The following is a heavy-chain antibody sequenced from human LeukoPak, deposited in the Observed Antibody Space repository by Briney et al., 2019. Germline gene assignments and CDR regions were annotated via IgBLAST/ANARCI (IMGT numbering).Heavy chain of an antibody. D-gene: IGHD2-15*01. CDR3: AKDFQYCSGGSCYALPPDAFDI. Sequence: GGSLRLSCAASGFTFSSYAMHWVRQAPGKGLEWVAVISYDGSNKYYADSVKGRFTISRDNSKNTLYLQMNSLRAEDTALYYCAKDFQYCSGGSCYALPPDAFDIWGQGTMVTVSS. V-gene: IGHV3-30-3*01. CDR1: GFTFSSYA. CDR2: ISYDGSNK. J-gene: IGHJ3*02.